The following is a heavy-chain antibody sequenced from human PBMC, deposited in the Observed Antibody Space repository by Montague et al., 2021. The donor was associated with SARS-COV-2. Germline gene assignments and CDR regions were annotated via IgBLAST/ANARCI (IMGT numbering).Heavy chain of an antibody. CDR1: SGSITSISYF. D-gene: IGHD2-21*02. J-gene: IGHJ6*02. CDR2: ISYSGNT. V-gene: IGHV4-39*01. Sequence: SETLSLTCTVSSGSITSISYFWSWLRQSPGQGLDWIVTISYSGNTYSNPYLKSPLSSSMATSKSQVSLKINSVTAADTAVYFCARLGSPVYCVGVCTLRDYGTDGWGQGTWVTVSS. CDR3: ARLGSPVYCVGVCTLRDYGTDG.